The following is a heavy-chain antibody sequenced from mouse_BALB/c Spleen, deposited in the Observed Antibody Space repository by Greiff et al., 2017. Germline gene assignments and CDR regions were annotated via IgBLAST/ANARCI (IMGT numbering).Heavy chain of an antibody. V-gene: IGHV5-4*02. Sequence: EVKLMESGGGLVQPGGSLKLSCAASGFTFSDYYMYWVRQTPEKRLEWVATISDGGSYTYYPDSVKGRFTISRDNAKNNLYLQMSSLKSEDTAMYYCARGYDYDYAMDYWGQGTSVTVSS. J-gene: IGHJ4*01. CDR1: GFTFSDYY. CDR2: ISDGGSYT. D-gene: IGHD2-4*01. CDR3: ARGYDYDYAMDY.